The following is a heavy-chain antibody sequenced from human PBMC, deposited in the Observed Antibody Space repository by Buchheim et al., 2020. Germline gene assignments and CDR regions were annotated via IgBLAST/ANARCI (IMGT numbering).Heavy chain of an antibody. CDR2: IRSKVHGGTS. J-gene: IGHJ4*02. D-gene: IGHD6-19*01. CDR1: DFIFNNLW. V-gene: IGHV3-15*07. CDR3: STGSGNYFEY. Sequence: EVLLVESGGGLVKPGGSLRLSCAGSDFIFNNLWINWVRHIPGKGLEWVGLIRSKVHGGTSHYAAPVQDRFTISRGDSSNTVYLQMNNLKTEDTAVYYCSTGSGNYFEYWGQG.